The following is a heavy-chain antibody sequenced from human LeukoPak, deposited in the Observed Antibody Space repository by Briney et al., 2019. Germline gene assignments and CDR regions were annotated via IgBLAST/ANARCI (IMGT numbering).Heavy chain of an antibody. CDR3: ARMSSGWYEGYDH. D-gene: IGHD6-19*01. CDR1: GYSFSKYW. V-gene: IGHV5-51*01. J-gene: IGHJ5*02. Sequence: GESLKISCKGSGYSFSKYWIGWVRQMPGKGLEWMGIIYPGDSETKYSPSFQGQVTISADRSINTAYLQWSSLKASDTAMYYCARMSSGWYEGYDHWGQGTLVTVSS. CDR2: IYPGDSET.